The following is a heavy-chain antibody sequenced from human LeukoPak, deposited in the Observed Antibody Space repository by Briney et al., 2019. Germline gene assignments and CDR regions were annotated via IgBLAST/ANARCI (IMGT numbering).Heavy chain of an antibody. J-gene: IGHJ5*02. V-gene: IGHV4-59*01. CDR2: IYYSGST. CDR3: ARDQIGTTMMAWFDP. CDR1: GGSISSYN. D-gene: IGHD1-1*01. Sequence: SETLSLTCTVSGGSISSYNWSWIRQPPGKGLEWIGYIYYSGSTNYNPSLKSRVTISVDTFKNQFSLKLSSVTAADTAVYYCARDQIGTTMMAWFDPWGQGTLVTVAS.